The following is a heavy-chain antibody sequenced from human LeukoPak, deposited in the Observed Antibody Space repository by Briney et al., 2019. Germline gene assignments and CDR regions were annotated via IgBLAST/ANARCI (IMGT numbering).Heavy chain of an antibody. J-gene: IGHJ4*02. CDR1: GFTFSDYY. D-gene: IGHD2-15*01. CDR3: ARAFDIVVMVAATSGFDY. V-gene: IGHV3-11*01. CDR2: ISSIGSTI. Sequence: GGSVRLSCAASGFTFSDYYMSWIRQAPGKGLEWVAYISSIGSTIYYADFVKGRFTISRDNAKNSLYLQMNSLRAEDTAVYYCARAFDIVVMVAATSGFDYWGQGTLVTVSS.